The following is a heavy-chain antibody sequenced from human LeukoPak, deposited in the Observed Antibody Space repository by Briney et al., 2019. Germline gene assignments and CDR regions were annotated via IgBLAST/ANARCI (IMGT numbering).Heavy chain of an antibody. CDR2: ISAYNGNT. Sequence: ASVKVSCKASGYTFTCYGISWVRRAPGQGLEWMGWISAYNGNTNYAQKLQGRVTMTTDTSTSTAYMELRSLRSDDTAVYYCARDLYYDSAVGYWGQGTLVTVSS. J-gene: IGHJ4*02. D-gene: IGHD3-22*01. CDR3: ARDLYYDSAVGY. V-gene: IGHV1-18*01. CDR1: GYTFTCYG.